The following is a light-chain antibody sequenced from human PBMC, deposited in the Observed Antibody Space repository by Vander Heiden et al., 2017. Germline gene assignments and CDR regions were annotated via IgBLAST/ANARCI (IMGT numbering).Light chain of an antibody. CDR3: QAWDSSTVV. Sequence: SYDLTQPPSVSVSPGQTASITCSGDKLGDKYACWYQQKPGQSPVLVIYQDNKRPSGIPERFSGSNSGTTATLTISGTQATDEADYYCQAWDSSTVVFGGGTKLTVL. J-gene: IGLJ2*01. CDR2: QDN. V-gene: IGLV3-1*01. CDR1: KLGDKY.